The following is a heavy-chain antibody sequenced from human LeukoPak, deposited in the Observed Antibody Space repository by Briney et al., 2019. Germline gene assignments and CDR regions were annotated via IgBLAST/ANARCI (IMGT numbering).Heavy chain of an antibody. CDR1: GFTFSTYA. D-gene: IGHD3-10*01. CDR2: ISSNGDST. V-gene: IGHV3-64D*06. CDR3: VKDESITLVRKREDAFET. J-gene: IGHJ3*02. Sequence: PGGSLRLSCAASGFTFSTYAMHWVRQAPGKGLEYVSVISSNGDSTYHADSVKGRFTISRDNAQNTLYLQMSSLRAEDTAVYYCVKDESITLVRKREDAFETWGQGTMVTVSS.